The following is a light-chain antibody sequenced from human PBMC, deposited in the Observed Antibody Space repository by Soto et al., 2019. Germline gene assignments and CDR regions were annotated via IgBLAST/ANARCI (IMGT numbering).Light chain of an antibody. CDR3: AAWDDGLNGFWV. V-gene: IGLV1-44*01. Sequence: QSVLTQPPSASGTPGQRVTISCSGSRSNIGSNTVNWYQQLPGTAPKLLIYSNNQRPSGVPDRFSGSKSGTSASLAISGLQSEDEADYYCAAWDDGLNGFWVFGGGTKLTVL. CDR1: RSNIGSNT. CDR2: SNN. J-gene: IGLJ3*02.